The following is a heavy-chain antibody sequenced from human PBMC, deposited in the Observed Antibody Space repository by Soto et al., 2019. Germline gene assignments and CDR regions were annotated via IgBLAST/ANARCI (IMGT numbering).Heavy chain of an antibody. D-gene: IGHD3-22*01. V-gene: IGHV4-30-2*01. Sequence: SETLSLTCDVSGDSISSGGYSWNWIRQPPGKGLEWIGYIYHSGGTDYNPSLKSRVTITVDSSNNKFSLKLNSVTAADTAVYYCARDSRSGYYLEYWGQGTLVTVSS. CDR1: GDSISSGGYS. CDR2: IYHSGGT. CDR3: ARDSRSGYYLEY. J-gene: IGHJ4*02.